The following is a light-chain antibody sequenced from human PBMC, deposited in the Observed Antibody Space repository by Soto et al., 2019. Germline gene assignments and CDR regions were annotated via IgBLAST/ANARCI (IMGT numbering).Light chain of an antibody. CDR3: QQYNNWPRT. CDR2: GAS. Sequence: EIVMTQSPGTLSVSPGERATLSCRASQSVSSNLAWYQQKPGQAPRLLIYGASTRATGIPARFSGSGSGTEFTLTISSLQSEYFAVYYCQQYNNWPRTFGQGTKVEIK. J-gene: IGKJ1*01. V-gene: IGKV3-15*01. CDR1: QSVSSN.